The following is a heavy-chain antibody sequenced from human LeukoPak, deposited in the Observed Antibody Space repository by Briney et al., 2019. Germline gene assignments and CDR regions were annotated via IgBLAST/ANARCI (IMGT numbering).Heavy chain of an antibody. J-gene: IGHJ4*02. CDR2: INAGNGNT. CDR1: GYTFTSYG. V-gene: IGHV1-3*01. Sequence: GSVKVSCKASGYTFTSYGISWVRQAPGQGLEWMGWINAGNGNTKYSQKFQGRVTITRDTSASAAYMELSSLRSEDTAVYYCARDFGLNYGLLIRYWGQGTLVTVSS. CDR3: ARDFGLNYGLLIRY. D-gene: IGHD3-10*01.